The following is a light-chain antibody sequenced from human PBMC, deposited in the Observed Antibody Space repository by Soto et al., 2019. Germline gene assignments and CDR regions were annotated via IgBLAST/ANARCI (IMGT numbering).Light chain of an antibody. CDR3: QQSYSTPIT. CDR2: AAS. CDR1: QSISSY. J-gene: IGKJ3*01. V-gene: IGKV1-39*01. Sequence: DIPMTQSPSSLSASVEDRVTITCRASQSISSYLNWYQQKPGKAPKLLIYAASSLQSGVPSRFSGSGSGTDFTLTISSLQPEDFATYYCQQSYSTPITFGPGTKVDIK.